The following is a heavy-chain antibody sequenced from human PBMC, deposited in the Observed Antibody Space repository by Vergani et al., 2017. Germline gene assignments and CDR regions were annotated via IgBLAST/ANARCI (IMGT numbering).Heavy chain of an antibody. V-gene: IGHV3-23*01. J-gene: IGHJ4*02. Sequence: EVQLLESGGGLVQPGGSLRLSCAASGFTVSSYAMSWVRQAPGKGLEWVSAISGSGGSTYYADSVKGRFTISRDNSKNTLYLQMNSLRAEDTAVYYCAKHSGGKNYYDSSGYYYFDYWGQGTLVTVSS. CDR2: ISGSGGST. CDR3: AKHSGGKNYYDSSGYYYFDY. CDR1: GFTVSSYA. D-gene: IGHD3-22*01.